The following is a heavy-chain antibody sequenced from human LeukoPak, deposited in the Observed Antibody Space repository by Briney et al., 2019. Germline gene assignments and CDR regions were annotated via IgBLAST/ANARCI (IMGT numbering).Heavy chain of an antibody. J-gene: IGHJ4*02. CDR3: ARTTVGRFDY. Sequence: PSETLSLTCTVSGGSTSSSTYYWDWIRQPPGKGLEWIGSIYYSGSTYYNPSLKSRVTISVDTSKNQFSLKLSSVTAADTAVYYCARTTVGRFDYWGQGTLVTVSS. CDR2: IYYSGST. V-gene: IGHV4-39*01. D-gene: IGHD4-23*01. CDR1: GGSTSSSTYY.